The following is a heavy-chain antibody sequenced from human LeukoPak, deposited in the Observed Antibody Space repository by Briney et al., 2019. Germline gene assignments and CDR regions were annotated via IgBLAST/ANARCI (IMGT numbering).Heavy chain of an antibody. CDR3: ASQIRYCSSTSCLLWFDP. V-gene: IGHV1-8*01. Sequence: ASVKVSCKASGYTFTSYDINWVRQATGQGLEWMGWMNPNSGNTGYAQKFQGRVTMTRNTSISTAYMELSSLRSEHTAVYYCASQIRYCSSTSCLLWFDPWGQGTLVTVSS. CDR1: GYTFTSYD. D-gene: IGHD2-2*01. CDR2: MNPNSGNT. J-gene: IGHJ5*02.